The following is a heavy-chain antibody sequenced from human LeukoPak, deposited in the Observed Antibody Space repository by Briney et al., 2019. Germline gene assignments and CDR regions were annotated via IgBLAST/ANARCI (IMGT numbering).Heavy chain of an antibody. V-gene: IGHV3-21*06. CDR2: IATSSDYI. J-gene: IGHJ3*02. D-gene: IGHD3-10*01. Sequence: PGGSLRLSCAASGCTFSSYAMSWVRQAPGKGLEWVSSIATSSDYIYYAGSLKGRFTISRDNAKNSLYLHMNSLRPDDTAVYYCARGRSITILRGVAISDGFDIWGQGTKVTVS. CDR3: ARGRSITILRGVAISDGFDI. CDR1: GCTFSSYA.